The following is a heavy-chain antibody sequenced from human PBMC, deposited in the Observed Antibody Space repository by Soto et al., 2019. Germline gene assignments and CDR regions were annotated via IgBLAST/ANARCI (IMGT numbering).Heavy chain of an antibody. CDR3: ARVGSTWPALTY. V-gene: IGHV3-48*01. J-gene: IGHJ4*02. CDR2: ISGSSGII. D-gene: IGHD2-2*01. CDR1: GFPFSDFS. Sequence: GGSLRLSCAASGFPFSDFSMSWVRQAPGKGLEWISDISGSSGIIYYTDSVRGRFTISRDNAKNSLYLQMDSLRAEDTALYYCARVGSTWPALTYWGQGTLVTVSS.